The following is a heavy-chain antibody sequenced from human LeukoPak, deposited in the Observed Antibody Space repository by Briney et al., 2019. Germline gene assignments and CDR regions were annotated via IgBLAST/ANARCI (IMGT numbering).Heavy chain of an antibody. CDR1: GFTFSSYG. Sequence: GGSLRLSCAASGFTFSSYGIHWVRQAPGKGLEWVAFIRFDGSNKYYGDSVKGRFTISRDNSKNTLYLQMNSLRTEDTAVYYCAKSASGYSSSWYCFDYWGQGTLVTVSS. CDR2: IRFDGSNK. CDR3: AKSASGYSSSWYCFDY. J-gene: IGHJ4*02. V-gene: IGHV3-30*02. D-gene: IGHD6-13*01.